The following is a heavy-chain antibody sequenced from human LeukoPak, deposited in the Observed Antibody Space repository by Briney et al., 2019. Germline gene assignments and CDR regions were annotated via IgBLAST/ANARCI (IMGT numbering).Heavy chain of an antibody. V-gene: IGHV3-11*01. J-gene: IGHJ6*02. Sequence: PGGSLRLSCAASGFTFSDYYMSWIRQAPGKGLEWVSYISSSGSTIYYADSVKGRFTISRDNAKNSLYLQMNSLRAEDTAVYYCAREIFGVVAAQSDYYYGMDVWGQGTTVTVSS. CDR3: AREIFGVVAAQSDYYYGMDV. CDR2: ISSSGSTI. D-gene: IGHD2-15*01. CDR1: GFTFSDYY.